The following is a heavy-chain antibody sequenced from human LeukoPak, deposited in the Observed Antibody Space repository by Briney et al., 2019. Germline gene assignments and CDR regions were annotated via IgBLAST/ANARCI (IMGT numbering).Heavy chain of an antibody. Sequence: PGGSLRLSXAASGFTVSSNYMSWVRQAPGKGLEWVSVIYSGGSTYYADSVKGRFTISRDNSKNTLYLQMNSLRAEDTAVYYCAKVPVFSLTISEVVTDDAFDIWGQGTIVTVSS. V-gene: IGHV3-53*01. CDR2: IYSGGST. J-gene: IGHJ3*02. CDR1: GFTVSSNY. CDR3: AKVPVFSLTISEVVTDDAFDI. D-gene: IGHD3-3*01.